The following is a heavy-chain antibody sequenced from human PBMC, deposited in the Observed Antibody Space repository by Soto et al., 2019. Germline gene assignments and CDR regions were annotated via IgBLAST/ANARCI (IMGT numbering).Heavy chain of an antibody. V-gene: IGHV4-59*01. CDR2: IYYSGST. CDR3: RGEGTTGDSYYYNGREV. J-gene: IGHJ6*02. CDR1: GGSISSYY. Sequence: SETLSLTCTVSGGSISSYYWSWIRQPPGKGLEWIGYIYYSGSTNYNPSLKSRVTISVDTSKNQFSLKLSSVTAADTAVYYCRGEGTTGDSYYYNGREVGAQGTPVPVS. D-gene: IGHD7-27*01.